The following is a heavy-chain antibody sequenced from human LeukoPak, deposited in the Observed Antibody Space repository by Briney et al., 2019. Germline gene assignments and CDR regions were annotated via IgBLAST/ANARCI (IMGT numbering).Heavy chain of an antibody. CDR2: IKEDGTET. J-gene: IGHJ4*02. Sequence: GGSLRLSCAASGFMFSSNWMSWVRLAPGKGLEWVANIKEDGTETYYVDSEKGRFTISRDNAKNSLYLQMNSLRVEDTAVYYCTKEGRSLQTYWGQGTLVTVSS. V-gene: IGHV3-7*03. CDR3: TKEGRSLQTY. CDR1: GFMFSSNW. D-gene: IGHD5-24*01.